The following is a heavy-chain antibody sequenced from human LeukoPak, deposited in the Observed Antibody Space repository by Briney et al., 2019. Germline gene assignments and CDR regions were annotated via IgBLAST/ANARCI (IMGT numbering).Heavy chain of an antibody. V-gene: IGHV1-8*03. CDR2: MNPNSGNT. CDR1: GYTFTSYD. CDR3: ARAGGPYVAYYYYMDV. Sequence: ASVKVSCKASGYTFTSYDINWVRQATGQGLEWMGWMNPNSGNTGYAQKFQGRVTITRNTSISTAYMELSSLRSEDTAVYYCARAGGPYVAYYYYMDVWGKGTTVTVSS. D-gene: IGHD3-10*01. J-gene: IGHJ6*03.